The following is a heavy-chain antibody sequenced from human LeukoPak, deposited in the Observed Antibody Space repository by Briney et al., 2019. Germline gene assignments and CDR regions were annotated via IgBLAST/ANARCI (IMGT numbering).Heavy chain of an antibody. V-gene: IGHV3-7*01. D-gene: IGHD2-21*01. Sequence: GESLRLSCAASGFTFSSYWMSWVRQAPGKGLEWVANIKQDGSDKYHVDSVKGRFTVSRDNAKNSLYLQMNSLRAEDTAVYYCAREGSDWNYYYYMDVWGKGTTVTVSS. CDR1: GFTFSSYW. CDR2: IKQDGSDK. CDR3: AREGSDWNYYYYMDV. J-gene: IGHJ6*03.